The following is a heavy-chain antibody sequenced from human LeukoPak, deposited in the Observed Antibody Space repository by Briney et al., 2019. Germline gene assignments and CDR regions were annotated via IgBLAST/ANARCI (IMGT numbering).Heavy chain of an antibody. Sequence: GGSLRLSCAASGFTFSSYSMNWVRQAPGKGLEWVSSISGSSSYIYYADSVKGRFTISRDNAKNSLYLQMNSLRTEDTALYYCARGMILRYYMDVWGKGTTVTISS. D-gene: IGHD2-15*01. CDR2: ISGSSSYI. J-gene: IGHJ6*03. CDR3: ARGMILRYYMDV. CDR1: GFTFSSYS. V-gene: IGHV3-21*04.